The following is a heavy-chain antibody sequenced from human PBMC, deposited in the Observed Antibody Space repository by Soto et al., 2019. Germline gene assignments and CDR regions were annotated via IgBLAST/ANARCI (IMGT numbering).Heavy chain of an antibody. V-gene: IGHV4-61*01. Sequence: LSLNCSVSGGPVSSGSYYWSWIRQPPGKGLEWIGYIYYSGSTNYNPSLKSRVTISVDTSKNQFSLKLSSVTAADTAVYYCARGQWLYFDYWGQGTLVSVSS. D-gene: IGHD6-19*01. CDR1: GGPVSSGSYY. CDR2: IYYSGST. CDR3: ARGQWLYFDY. J-gene: IGHJ4*02.